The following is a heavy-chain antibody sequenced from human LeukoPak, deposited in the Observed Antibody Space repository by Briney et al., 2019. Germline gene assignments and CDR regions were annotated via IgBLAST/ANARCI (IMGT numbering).Heavy chain of an antibody. CDR2: ISSSSSYT. D-gene: IGHD2-15*01. J-gene: IGHJ4*02. CDR3: ARDGWSVQHPHGY. CDR1: GFTFSDYY. Sequence: PGGSLRLSCAASGFTFSDYYMSWIRQAPGKGLEWVSYISSSSSYTNYADSVKGRLTISRDNAKNSLYLQMNSLRAEDTAVYYCARDGWSVQHPHGYWGQGTLVTVSS. V-gene: IGHV3-11*06.